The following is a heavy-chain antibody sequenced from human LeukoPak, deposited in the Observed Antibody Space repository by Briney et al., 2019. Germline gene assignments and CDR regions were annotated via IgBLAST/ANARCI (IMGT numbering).Heavy chain of an antibody. V-gene: IGHV4-34*01. D-gene: IGHD6-13*01. Sequence: SETLSLTCAVYGGSFSSYYWSWIRQPPGKGLEWIGEINHSGSTNYNPSLRSRVTISVDTSKNQFSLKLSSVTAADTAAYYCASSSWYWFDPWGQGTLVTVSS. CDR1: GGSFSSYY. J-gene: IGHJ5*02. CDR2: INHSGST. CDR3: ASSSWYWFDP.